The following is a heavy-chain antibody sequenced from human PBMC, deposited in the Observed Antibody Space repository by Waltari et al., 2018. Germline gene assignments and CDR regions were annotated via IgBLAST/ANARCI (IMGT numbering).Heavy chain of an antibody. J-gene: IGHJ4*02. CDR1: GFNFISYA. Sequence: EEHLLESGGGLAQPGGSLRLSCAASGFNFISYAMSWVRQAPGKGLERGSGISDSGVITKFADPVKGRFTVSRDNSKNTVFLHLNSLRAEDTAIYYCARHLYSIDYLELAKWGQGTLVTVSS. CDR3: ARHLYSIDYLELAK. D-gene: IGHD3-22*01. V-gene: IGHV3-23*01. CDR2: ISDSGVIT.